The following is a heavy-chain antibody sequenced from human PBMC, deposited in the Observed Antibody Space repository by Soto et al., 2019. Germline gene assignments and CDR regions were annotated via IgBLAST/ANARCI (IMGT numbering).Heavy chain of an antibody. J-gene: IGHJ1*01. Sequence: PGGSLRLSCLASGHIVSDHYMDWVRQAPGKGLEWVGRSNIRAEYYTTEYAASVRGRFTISRDDSKNSFFLQMSSLKTEDTAVYYCAAGAPRRPPFQRWRQGTLVTVS. CDR1: GHIVSDHY. V-gene: IGHV3-72*01. D-gene: IGHD6-6*01. CDR3: AAGAPRRPPFQR. CDR2: SNIRAEYYTT.